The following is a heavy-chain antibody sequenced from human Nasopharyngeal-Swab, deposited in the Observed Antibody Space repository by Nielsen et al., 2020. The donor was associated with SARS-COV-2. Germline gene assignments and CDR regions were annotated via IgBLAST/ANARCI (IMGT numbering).Heavy chain of an antibody. Sequence: SETLSLTCAVYGGSFSDYYWSWIRQPPGKGLEWIGYIYYSGSTYYNPSLKSRVTISVDTSKNQFSLKLSSVTAADTAVYYCARASGNDYVWGSYRSAADYWGQGTLVTVSS. CDR1: GGSFSDYY. CDR3: ARASGNDYVWGSYRSAADY. CDR2: IYYSGST. D-gene: IGHD3-16*02. V-gene: IGHV4-30-4*01. J-gene: IGHJ4*02.